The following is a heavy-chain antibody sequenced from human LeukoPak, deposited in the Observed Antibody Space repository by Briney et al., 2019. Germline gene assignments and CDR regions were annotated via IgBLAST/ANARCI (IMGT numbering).Heavy chain of an antibody. D-gene: IGHD3-9*01. CDR2: IYHSGST. CDR1: GGSISSYY. CDR3: ARDSVRYFDWLDFDP. Sequence: SETLSLTCTVSGGSISSYYWSWIRQPPGKGLEWIGSIYHSGSTYYNPSLKSRVTISVDTSKNQFSLKLSSVTAADTAVYYCARDSVRYFDWLDFDPWGQGTLVTVSS. V-gene: IGHV4-59*12. J-gene: IGHJ5*02.